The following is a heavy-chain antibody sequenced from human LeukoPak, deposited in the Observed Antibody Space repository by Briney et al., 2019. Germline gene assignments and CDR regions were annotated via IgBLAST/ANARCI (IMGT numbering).Heavy chain of an antibody. CDR2: INPNSGGT. Sequence: ASVKVSCKASGYTFTGYYMHWVRQAPGQGLEWMGWINPNSGGTNYAQKFQGRVTMTRDTSISTAYMELSRLRSDDTAVYYCAREGTSMVRRVITHFDYWGQGTLVTVSS. D-gene: IGHD3-10*01. J-gene: IGHJ4*02. CDR3: AREGTSMVRRVITHFDY. V-gene: IGHV1-2*02. CDR1: GYTFTGYY.